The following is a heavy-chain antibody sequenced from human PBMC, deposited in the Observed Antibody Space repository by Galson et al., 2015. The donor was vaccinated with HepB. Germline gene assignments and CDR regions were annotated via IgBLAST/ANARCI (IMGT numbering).Heavy chain of an antibody. Sequence: ETLSLTCIVSGGSMNSRNYYWGWIRQPPGKGLEWIGSIWYSGRPYYNPSLNSRVAISVDMSKSQFSLKLTSVTAADAAVYYCARRAVYYHSSGYHHDVFDIWGQGTMVTVSS. D-gene: IGHD3-22*01. V-gene: IGHV4-39*01. J-gene: IGHJ3*02. CDR1: GGSMNSRNYY. CDR3: ARRAVYYHSSGYHHDVFDI. CDR2: IWYSGRP.